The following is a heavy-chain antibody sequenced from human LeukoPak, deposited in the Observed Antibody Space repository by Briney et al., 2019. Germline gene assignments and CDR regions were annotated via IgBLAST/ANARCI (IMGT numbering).Heavy chain of an antibody. V-gene: IGHV3-30-3*01. J-gene: IGHJ6*02. CDR2: ITYDGSNK. CDR1: GFTFSSYA. Sequence: GGSLRLSCAASGFTFSSYAMHWVRQAPGKGLEWVAVITYDGSNKYYADSVKGRFTISRDNSKNTLYLQMNSLRAEDTAVYYCAREGALLLWFGESNPYYYYYGMDVWGQGTTVTVSS. D-gene: IGHD3-10*01. CDR3: AREGALLLWFGESNPYYYYYGMDV.